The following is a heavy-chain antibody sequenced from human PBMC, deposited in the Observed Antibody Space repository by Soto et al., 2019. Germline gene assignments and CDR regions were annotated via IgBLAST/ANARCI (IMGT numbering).Heavy chain of an antibody. V-gene: IGHV3-7*03. CDR3: ARDWGGLGY. J-gene: IGHJ4*02. CDR2: IIKDGSEK. D-gene: IGHD3-10*01. Sequence: EVQLVESGGGLVQPGGSLRLSCAASGLTFSNYWMTWVRQAPGKGLEWGANIIKDGSEKSYVDSVDGRFTISRDNAKNSLNIETNSLRFEDTAVYYCARDWGGLGYWGQGTVGTVSS. CDR1: GLTFSNYW.